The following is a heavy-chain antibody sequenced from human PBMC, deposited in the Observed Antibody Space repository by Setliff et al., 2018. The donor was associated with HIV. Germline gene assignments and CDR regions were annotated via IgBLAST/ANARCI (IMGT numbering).Heavy chain of an antibody. D-gene: IGHD3-9*01. V-gene: IGHV5-51*01. Sequence: PGESLKISCQGSGYSFTSYWIAWVRQMPGKGLEWMGIIYPGDSDTRYSLSFQGQVTISADKSISTAYLKWSSLKASDTAMYYCARQGDYDILTGYYRGPHDAFDIWGQGTMVTVS. CDR3: ARQGDYDILTGYYRGPHDAFDI. CDR2: IYPGDSDT. J-gene: IGHJ3*02. CDR1: GYSFTSYW.